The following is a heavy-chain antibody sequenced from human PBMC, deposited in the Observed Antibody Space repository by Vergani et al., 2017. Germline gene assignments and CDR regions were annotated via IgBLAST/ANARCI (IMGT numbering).Heavy chain of an antibody. V-gene: IGHV3-30*18. Sequence: QVQLVESGGGEVQPGRSLRLSCSAAGFPFSDYGVHWVRQAPGKGLEWVSVISYDGNKKNYADSVKGRFTISRDNSKNTLYLQMNSLRAEDTAVYYCAKDERDGSYLLTWGQGTLVTVSS. CDR3: AKDERDGSYLLT. CDR1: GFPFSDYG. CDR2: ISYDGNKK. D-gene: IGHD1-26*01. J-gene: IGHJ4*02.